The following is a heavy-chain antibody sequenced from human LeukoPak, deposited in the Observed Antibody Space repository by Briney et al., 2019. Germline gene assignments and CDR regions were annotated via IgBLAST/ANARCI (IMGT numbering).Heavy chain of an antibody. D-gene: IGHD3-10*01. CDR3: AKDHSRWDYYGSGPTA. CDR2: IFHSGST. CDR1: GYSFSSGYY. Sequence: SETLSLTCTVSGYSFSSGYYWGWIRQPPGKGLEWIGNIFHSGSTYYNPSLKSRVTISVDTSKNQFSLKLSSVTAADTAVYYCAKDHSRWDYYGSGPTAWGQGTLVTVSS. J-gene: IGHJ4*02. V-gene: IGHV4-38-2*02.